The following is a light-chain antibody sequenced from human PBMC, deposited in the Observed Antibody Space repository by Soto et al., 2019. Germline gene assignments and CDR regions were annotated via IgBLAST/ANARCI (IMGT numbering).Light chain of an antibody. V-gene: IGKV3-20*01. CDR3: QLYDSSSLFS. Sequence: EIVLTQSPGTLSLSPGERATLSCRASQSVSSNYLAWYRQTPGQAPRLLISGASSRATGIPDRFSGSGSGTDFTLTISRLGPEDFAVYYCQLYDSSSLFSFGPGTKVEVK. CDR2: GAS. CDR1: QSVSSNY. J-gene: IGKJ3*01.